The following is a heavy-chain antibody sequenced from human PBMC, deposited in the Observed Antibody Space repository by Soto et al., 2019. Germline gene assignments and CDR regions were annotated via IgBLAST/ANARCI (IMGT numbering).Heavy chain of an antibody. Sequence: QVQLVQSGAEVKKPGASVKVSCKASGYTFTSYAMHWVRQAPGQRLEWMGWINAGNGNTKYSQKFQGRVTITRDTSASTAYMELSSLRSEDTAVYYCARDLADLTGVDYWGQGTLVTVSS. CDR1: GYTFTSYA. D-gene: IGHD7-27*01. CDR3: ARDLADLTGVDY. V-gene: IGHV1-3*01. CDR2: INAGNGNT. J-gene: IGHJ4*02.